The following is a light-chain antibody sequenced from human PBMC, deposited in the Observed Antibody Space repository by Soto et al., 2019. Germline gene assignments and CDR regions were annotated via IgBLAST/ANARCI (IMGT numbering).Light chain of an antibody. Sequence: QSALTQPPSASGSPGQSVPISCTGTSSDVGGYNYVSWYQQHPGKAPKPMIYEVSKRPSGVPDRFSGSKSGNTASLTVSGLQAEDEADYYCSSYAGSNNLVFGGGTKVTVL. CDR1: SSDVGGYNY. V-gene: IGLV2-8*01. CDR2: EVS. J-gene: IGLJ3*02. CDR3: SSYAGSNNLV.